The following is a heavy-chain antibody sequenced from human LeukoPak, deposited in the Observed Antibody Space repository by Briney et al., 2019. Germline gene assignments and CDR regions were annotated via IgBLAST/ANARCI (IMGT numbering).Heavy chain of an antibody. V-gene: IGHV4-34*01. Sequence: SETLSLTCAAYGGSFSGYYWSWIRQPPGQGLEWIGEINHSGSTNYNPSLKSRVTISVDTSKNQFSLKLSSVTAADTAVYYCARGRDFWRTNFDYRGQGTLVTVSS. D-gene: IGHD3-3*01. CDR1: GGSFSGYY. CDR2: INHSGST. CDR3: ARGRDFWRTNFDY. J-gene: IGHJ4*02.